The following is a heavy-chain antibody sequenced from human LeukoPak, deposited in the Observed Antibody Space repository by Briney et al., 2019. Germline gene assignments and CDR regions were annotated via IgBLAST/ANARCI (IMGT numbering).Heavy chain of an antibody. D-gene: IGHD3-16*01. CDR2: IIPIFGTA. J-gene: IGHJ4*02. Sequence: EASVKVSCKASGGTFSSYAISWVRQAPGQGLEWMGRIIPIFGTANYAQKFQGRVTITTDESTSTAYMELSSLRSEDTGVYYCARDLPSGGCYYWGQGTLVTVSS. CDR3: ARDLPSGGCYY. V-gene: IGHV1-69*05. CDR1: GGTFSSYA.